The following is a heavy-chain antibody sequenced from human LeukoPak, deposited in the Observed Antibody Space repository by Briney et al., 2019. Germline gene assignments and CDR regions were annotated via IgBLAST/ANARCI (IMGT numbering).Heavy chain of an antibody. CDR3: ARERGRPTYSSSWSY. J-gene: IGHJ4*02. CDR2: INPNSGGT. V-gene: IGHV1-2*06. CDR1: GYTFTGYY. D-gene: IGHD6-13*01. Sequence: ASVKVSCKASGYTFTGYYMHWVRQAPGQGLEWMGRINPNSGGTNYAQKFQGRDTMTRDTSISTAYMELSRLRADDTAVYYYARERGRPTYSSSWSYWGQGTLVTVSS.